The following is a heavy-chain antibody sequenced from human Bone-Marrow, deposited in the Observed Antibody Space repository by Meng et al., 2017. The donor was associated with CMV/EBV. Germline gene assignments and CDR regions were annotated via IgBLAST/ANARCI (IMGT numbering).Heavy chain of an antibody. D-gene: IGHD3-22*01. Sequence: ASCYPFPRSGISWVRQAPGQGLEWMGWISAYNGNTNYAQKLQGRVTMTTDTSTSTAYMELRSLRSDDTAVYYCARGAYYYDSSGYLNWGQGTLVTVSS. J-gene: IGHJ4*02. CDR3: ARGAYYYDSSGYLN. CDR1: CYPFPRSG. CDR2: ISAYNGNT. V-gene: IGHV1-18*01.